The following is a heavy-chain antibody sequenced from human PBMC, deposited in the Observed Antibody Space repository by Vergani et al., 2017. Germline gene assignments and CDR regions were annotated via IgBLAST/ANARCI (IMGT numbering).Heavy chain of an antibody. D-gene: IGHD3-10*02. CDR3: VRDLFSRGPFDV. V-gene: IGHV4-38-2*02. Sequence: QVQLQESGPGLLKAADTLSLTCDVSGFSITRGHYWGWVRQFPGKGLEWIGSVFHLGTVYYNPSLRSRVSISVDAYNVFSLKLTSVTAADTAVYFCVRDLFSRGPFDVWGQGSLVSVSS. CDR2: VFHLGTV. CDR1: GFSITRGHY. J-gene: IGHJ4*02.